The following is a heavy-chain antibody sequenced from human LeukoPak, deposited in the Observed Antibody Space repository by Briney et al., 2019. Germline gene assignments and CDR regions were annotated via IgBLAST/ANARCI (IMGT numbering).Heavy chain of an antibody. CDR3: ARNLRIMVRDTPDAFDI. D-gene: IGHD3-10*01. J-gene: IGHJ3*02. Sequence: GGSLRLSCAASGFTFSSYWMSWVRQAPGKGLEWVAVISYDGSNKYYADSVKGRFTISRDNSKNTLYLQMNSLRAEDTAVYYCARNLRIMVRDTPDAFDIWGQGTMVTVSS. CDR2: ISYDGSNK. CDR1: GFTFSSYW. V-gene: IGHV3-30-3*01.